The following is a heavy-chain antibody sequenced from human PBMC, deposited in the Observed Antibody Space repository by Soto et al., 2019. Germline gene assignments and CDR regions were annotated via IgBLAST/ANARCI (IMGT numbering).Heavy chain of an antibody. CDR1: GFTFSSYA. Sequence: EVQLLESGGGLVQPGGSLRLSCAASGFTFSSYAMSWVGQAPGKGLEWVSAISGSGDSTYYADSVKGRFTISRDNSKNTQYLQMNSLRAEDTAVYYCAKRTVGWYFDLWGRGTLVTVSS. CDR2: ISGSGDST. CDR3: AKRTVGWYFDL. V-gene: IGHV3-23*01. J-gene: IGHJ2*01. D-gene: IGHD4-17*01.